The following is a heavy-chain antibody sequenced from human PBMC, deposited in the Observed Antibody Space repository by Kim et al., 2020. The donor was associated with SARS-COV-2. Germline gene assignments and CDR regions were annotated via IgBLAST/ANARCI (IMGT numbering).Heavy chain of an antibody. Sequence: NPSLKSRVTISVDTSKNQFSLKLSSVTAADTAVYYCARERRYSYGPGVDYWGQGTLVTVSS. J-gene: IGHJ4*02. D-gene: IGHD5-18*01. CDR3: ARERRYSYGPGVDY. V-gene: IGHV4-39*07.